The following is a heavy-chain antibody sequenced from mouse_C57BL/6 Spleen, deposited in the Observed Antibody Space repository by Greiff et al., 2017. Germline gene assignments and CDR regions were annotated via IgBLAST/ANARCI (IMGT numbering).Heavy chain of an antibody. Sequence: QVQLQQPGAELVKPGASVKMSCKASGYPFPSYWITGVKPRPGQGLGGIGDLYPGSGSTNYNEKFKSKATLTVDTSSSTAYMQLSSLTSEDSAVYYCTTNYYGRAWFAYWGQGTLVTVSA. CDR3: TTNYYGRAWFAY. D-gene: IGHD1-1*01. J-gene: IGHJ3*01. V-gene: IGHV1-55*01. CDR2: LYPGSGST. CDR1: GYPFPSYW.